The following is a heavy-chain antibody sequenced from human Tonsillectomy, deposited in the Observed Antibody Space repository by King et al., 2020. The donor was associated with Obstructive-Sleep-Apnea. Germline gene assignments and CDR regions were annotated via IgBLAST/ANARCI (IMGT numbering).Heavy chain of an antibody. J-gene: IGHJ3*02. CDR3: ARDRRTGDPTPGTFDI. Sequence: VQLVESGGGLVKPGGSLRLSCAASGFTFSSYSMNWFRQAPGKGLGWGSAISSSSSYRYYADSVKGRFTISRDNAKNSLDLQMNSLRAEDTAVYYCARDRRTGDPTPGTFDIWGQGTMVTVSS. V-gene: IGHV3-21*01. CDR1: GFTFSSYS. CDR2: ISSSSSYR. D-gene: IGHD1-1*01.